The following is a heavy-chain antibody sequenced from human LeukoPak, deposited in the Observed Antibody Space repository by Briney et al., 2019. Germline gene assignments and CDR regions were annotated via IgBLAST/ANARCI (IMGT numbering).Heavy chain of an antibody. Sequence: GASVKVSCKASGYTFTDNYIHWVRQAPGQGLECMGWINPYSGDTNYALKFQGRVTMTRDTSISTAYMELSRLRSDDTAFYYCARGDSSDYLAVSSWGQGTLVTVSS. J-gene: IGHJ5*02. V-gene: IGHV1-2*02. CDR1: GYTFTDNY. CDR3: ARGDSSDYLAVSS. CDR2: INPYSGDT. D-gene: IGHD4-17*01.